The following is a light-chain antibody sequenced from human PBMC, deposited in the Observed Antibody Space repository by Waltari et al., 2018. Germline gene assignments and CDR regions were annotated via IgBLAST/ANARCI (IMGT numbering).Light chain of an antibody. CDR1: QSLLHSNGFNY. V-gene: IGKV2-28*01. Sequence: DIVLTQSPLSLPVTPGEPASISCRSSQSLLHSNGFNYLDWFVQKPGQSPQLLIYLGSNRASGVPDSVTGSGSGTDFTLQISRVEAEDVGVYFCMQTTQIPWTFGQGTKVEI. J-gene: IGKJ1*01. CDR3: MQTTQIPWT. CDR2: LGS.